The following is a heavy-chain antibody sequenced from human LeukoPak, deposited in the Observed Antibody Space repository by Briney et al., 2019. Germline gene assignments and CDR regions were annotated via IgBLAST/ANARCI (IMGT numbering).Heavy chain of an antibody. CDR3: ARLGTAAAGGIGYYYYGMDV. CDR2: IDPSDSYT. V-gene: IGHV5-10-1*01. D-gene: IGHD6-13*01. Sequence: GEALKISCKGSGYSFTSYWISWVRQMPGKGLEWMGRIDPSDSYTHYSPSFQGHVTISADKSISSAYLQWSSLKASDTAMYYCARLGTAAAGGIGYYYYGMDVWGKGTTVTVSS. CDR1: GYSFTSYW. J-gene: IGHJ6*04.